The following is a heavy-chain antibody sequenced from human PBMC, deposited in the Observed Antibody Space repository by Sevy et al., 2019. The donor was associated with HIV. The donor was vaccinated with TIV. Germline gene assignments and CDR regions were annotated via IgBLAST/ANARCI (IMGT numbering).Heavy chain of an antibody. CDR1: GLTFSNAW. CDR2: IKSKNVGGTA. J-gene: IGHJ5*02. Sequence: GGSLRLSCAASGLTFSNAWMSWVRQAPGKGLEWVGRIKSKNVGGTADYAAPVKGRFILSRDDSKNTVFLQMNSLKTEDTGVYFCTTVQVAWGQRTRVTVSS. V-gene: IGHV3-15*01. CDR3: TTVQVA.